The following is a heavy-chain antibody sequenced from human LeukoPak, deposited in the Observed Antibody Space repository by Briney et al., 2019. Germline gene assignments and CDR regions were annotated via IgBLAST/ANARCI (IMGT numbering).Heavy chain of an antibody. D-gene: IGHD3-9*01. Sequence: GGSLRLSCAATGFTVSSNYMSWVRQAPGKGLEWVSLIYSDGTTYYADSVKGRFTISRDNSKNTLYLQMNSLRADDTAVYFCARDYDILTGSAFDIWGQGTMVTVSS. J-gene: IGHJ3*02. CDR3: ARDYDILTGSAFDI. V-gene: IGHV3-53*01. CDR2: IYSDGTT. CDR1: GFTVSSNY.